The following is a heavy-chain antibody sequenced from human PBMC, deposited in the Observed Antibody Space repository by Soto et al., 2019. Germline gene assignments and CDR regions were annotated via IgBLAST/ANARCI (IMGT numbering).Heavy chain of an antibody. J-gene: IGHJ6*03. Sequence: GASVKVSCKASGYTFTSYDINWVRQATGQGLEWMGWMNPNSGNTGYAQKFQGRVTMTRNTSISTAYMELSSLRSEDTAVYYCARGPVRNIVVVVAGYYMDVWGKGTTVTVS. CDR1: GYTFTSYD. D-gene: IGHD2-15*01. V-gene: IGHV1-8*01. CDR2: MNPNSGNT. CDR3: ARGPVRNIVVVVAGYYMDV.